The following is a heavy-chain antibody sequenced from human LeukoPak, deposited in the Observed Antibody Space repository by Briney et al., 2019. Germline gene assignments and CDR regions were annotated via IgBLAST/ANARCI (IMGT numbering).Heavy chain of an antibody. CDR2: IWYDGSNK. J-gene: IGHJ4*02. CDR3: ARDQDFGRYYFDC. Sequence: GGSLRLSCAASGFTFSSYGMHWVRQAPGKGLEWVAVIWYDGSNKYYADSVKGRFTISRDNSKNTLYLQMNSLRAEDTAVYYCARDQDFGRYYFDCWGQGTLVTVSS. CDR1: GFTFSSYG. V-gene: IGHV3-33*01. D-gene: IGHD2/OR15-2a*01.